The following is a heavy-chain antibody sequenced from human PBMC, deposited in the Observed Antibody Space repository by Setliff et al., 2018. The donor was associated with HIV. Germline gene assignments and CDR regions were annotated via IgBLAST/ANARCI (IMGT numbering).Heavy chain of an antibody. CDR1: GGSISSGFYY. CDR3: ARATVAQGWFDP. Sequence: ASETLSLTCTVSGGSISSGFYYWSWIRQPAGKGLEWIGHIYTVGNTNYNPSLNSRVTISVDTSKNQFSLELSSVTAADTAVYYCARATVAQGWFDPWGQGTLVTVSS. D-gene: IGHD2-15*01. V-gene: IGHV4-61*09. CDR2: IYTVGNT. J-gene: IGHJ5*02.